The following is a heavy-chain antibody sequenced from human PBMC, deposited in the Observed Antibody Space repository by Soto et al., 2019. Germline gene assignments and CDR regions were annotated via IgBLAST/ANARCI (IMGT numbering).Heavy chain of an antibody. D-gene: IGHD3-22*01. Sequence: EVQLLESGGGLLQPGGSLRLSCAASGFTFSNYAMHWVRQAPGKGLEWVSGVSTSGTNTYYADSVKGRLAISRDKSRNTLYLQMNILRAEDTRVYYCAKGRDSTGYYSNAFDIWGQGTMVIVSS. CDR3: AKGRDSTGYYSNAFDI. CDR1: GFTFSNYA. V-gene: IGHV3-23*01. CDR2: VSTSGTNT. J-gene: IGHJ3*02.